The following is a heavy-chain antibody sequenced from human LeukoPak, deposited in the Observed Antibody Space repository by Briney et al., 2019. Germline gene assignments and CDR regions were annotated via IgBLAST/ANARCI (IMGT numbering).Heavy chain of an antibody. J-gene: IGHJ4*02. D-gene: IGHD4-17*01. Sequence: SETLSLTSTVPGGSISNYYWSWIRQPPGKGLEWIGYIYYSGSTNYHPSLKSRVTISVDTSKNQFSLKLSSVTAADTAVYYCVRGGPPTVTRLDYWGQGTLVTVSS. CDR2: IYYSGST. V-gene: IGHV4-59*01. CDR3: VRGGPPTVTRLDY. CDR1: GGSISNYY.